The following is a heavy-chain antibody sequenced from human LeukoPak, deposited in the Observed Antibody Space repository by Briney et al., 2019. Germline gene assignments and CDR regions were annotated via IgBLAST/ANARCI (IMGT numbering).Heavy chain of an antibody. CDR2: INPNSGGT. D-gene: IGHD2-2*01. CDR1: GYTFTGYY. J-gene: IGHJ6*03. V-gene: IGHV1-2*02. CDR3: ARRPIIVVVPAAIDLTGMDV. Sequence: HRASVKVSCKASGYTFTGYYMHWVRQAPGQGLEWMGWINPNSGGTNYAQKFQGRVTMTRDTSISTAYMELSRLRSDDTAVYYCARRPIIVVVPAAIDLTGMDVWGKGTTVTVSS.